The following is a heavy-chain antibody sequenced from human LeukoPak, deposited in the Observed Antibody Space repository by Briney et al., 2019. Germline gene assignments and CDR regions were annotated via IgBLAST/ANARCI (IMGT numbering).Heavy chain of an antibody. Sequence: PGGSLRLSCAASGFTFDDYGMSWVRHAPGKGLEWVSGINWNGGSTGYADSVKGQFTISRDNAKNSLYLQMNSLRAEDTALYYCARSRIGYYYYYMDVWGKGTTVTVSS. V-gene: IGHV3-20*04. CDR3: ARSRIGYYYYYMDV. D-gene: IGHD2-21*01. CDR2: INWNGGST. CDR1: GFTFDDYG. J-gene: IGHJ6*03.